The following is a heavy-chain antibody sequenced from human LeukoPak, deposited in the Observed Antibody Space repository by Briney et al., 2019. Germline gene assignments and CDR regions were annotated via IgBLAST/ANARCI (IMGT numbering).Heavy chain of an antibody. CDR2: ISRASESI. D-gene: IGHD3-10*01. CDR1: GFTFNAYS. CDR3: ARDPYFGELSPHVYYWYMDV. Sequence: GGSLRLSCAASGFTFNAYSMGWVRQAPGKGLEWVSIISRASESIFYADSVKGRFTISRDNAKNSLYLQMNGLRAEDTAVYYCARDPYFGELSPHVYYWYMDVWGKGTTVTISS. J-gene: IGHJ6*03. V-gene: IGHV3-21*01.